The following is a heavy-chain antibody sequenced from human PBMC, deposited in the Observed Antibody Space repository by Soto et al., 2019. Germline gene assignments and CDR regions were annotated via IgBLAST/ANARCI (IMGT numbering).Heavy chain of an antibody. D-gene: IGHD6-6*01. CDR3: AREYSSSSAYYYYGMDV. Sequence: PGESLKISCKGSGYSFTIYWIGWVRQMPGKGLEWMGIIYPGDSDTRYSPSFQGQVTITADESTSTAYVELSSLRSEDTAVYYCAREYSSSSAYYYYGMDVWGQGTTVTVSS. V-gene: IGHV5-51*01. CDR2: IYPGDSDT. J-gene: IGHJ6*02. CDR1: GYSFTIYW.